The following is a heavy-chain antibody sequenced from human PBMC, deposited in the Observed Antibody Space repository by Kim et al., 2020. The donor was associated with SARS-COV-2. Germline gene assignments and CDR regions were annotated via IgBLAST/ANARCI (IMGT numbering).Heavy chain of an antibody. J-gene: IGHJ4*02. V-gene: IGHV3-30*18. CDR3: PKSFIGSYFGYDY. CDR2: ISYDGGNK. D-gene: IGHD1-26*01. CDR1: GFTFNTYG. Sequence: GGSLRLSCAASGFTFNTYGMHWVRQAPGKGLEWVAVISYDGGNKYYADSVKGRFTISRDNSKNTRYLQMNSLRIEDTAGYYCPKSFIGSYFGYDYWGQGTLVTVSS.